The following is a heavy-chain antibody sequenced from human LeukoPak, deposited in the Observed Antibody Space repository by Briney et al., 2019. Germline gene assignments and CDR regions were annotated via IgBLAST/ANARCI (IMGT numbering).Heavy chain of an antibody. CDR1: GYTFTSYA. V-gene: IGHV7-4-1*02. J-gene: IGHJ4*02. D-gene: IGHD1-26*01. CDR3: ARGAWVSGSYYFDY. Sequence: ASVKVSCKASGYTFTSYAMNWVRQAPGQGLEWMGWINTNTGNPTYAQGFTGRFVFSLDTSVSTAYLQISSLKAEDTAVYYCARGAWVSGSYYFDYWGQGTLVTVSS. CDR2: INTNTGNP.